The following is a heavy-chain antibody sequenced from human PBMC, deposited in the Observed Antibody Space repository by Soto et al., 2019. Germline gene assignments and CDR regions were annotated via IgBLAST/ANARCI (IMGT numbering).Heavy chain of an antibody. CDR2: TYYRSKWYN. CDR1: GDSVSINSAA. Sequence: PSQALSLTCAISGDSVSINSAAWNWIRHSPSRGLEWLGRTYYRSKWYNDYAVSMRSRITINPDTTKNQFSLQWSSLEASDSAFYFCARSPRSSPYFDVWGQGALVTVSS. J-gene: IGHJ4*02. V-gene: IGHV6-1*01. D-gene: IGHD6-13*01. CDR3: ARSPRSSPYFDV.